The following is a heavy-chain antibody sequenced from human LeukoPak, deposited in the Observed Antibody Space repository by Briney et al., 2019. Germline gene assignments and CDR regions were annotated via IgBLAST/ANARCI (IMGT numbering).Heavy chain of an antibody. V-gene: IGHV1-2*02. J-gene: IGHJ4*02. Sequence: GASVKVSCKASGYTFTDYYMYWVRQAPGQGLEWMGWLNPNSGATKYAQKFQGRVTVTRDTSINTAYMELSSLRSDDTAVYYCVRDGASPMVEFDYWGQGTLVTVSS. D-gene: IGHD3-10*01. CDR1: GYTFTDYY. CDR2: LNPNSGAT. CDR3: VRDGASPMVEFDY.